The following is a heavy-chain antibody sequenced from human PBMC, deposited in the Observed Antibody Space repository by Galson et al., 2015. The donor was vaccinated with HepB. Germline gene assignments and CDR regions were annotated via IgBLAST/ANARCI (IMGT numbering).Heavy chain of an antibody. D-gene: IGHD3-10*01. V-gene: IGHV2-5*01. CDR3: THRRSRTYGPIGGPFDI. Sequence: PALVKPTQTLTLTCTFSGLSLSTSGVGVGWIRQPPGKALEWLALIYWNGSKRYSPSLRTRLIITKDTSKNQVVLTMTNMDPVDTATYYCTHRRSRTYGPIGGPFDIWGQGTLVSVSS. J-gene: IGHJ3*02. CDR2: IYWNGSK. CDR1: GLSLSTSGVG.